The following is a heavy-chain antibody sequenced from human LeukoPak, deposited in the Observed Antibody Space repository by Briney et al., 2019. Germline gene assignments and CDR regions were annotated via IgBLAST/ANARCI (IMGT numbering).Heavy chain of an antibody. CDR3: AKDGNYYASSLD. Sequence: PGGSLRLSCAASGFTFSSYGMHWVRQAPGKGLEWVAFIRYDGSNKYYADSVKGRFTISRDNSKNTLYLQMNSLRAEDTAVYYCAKDGNYYASSLDWGQGTLVTVSS. V-gene: IGHV3-30*02. D-gene: IGHD3-22*01. CDR1: GFTFSSYG. J-gene: IGHJ4*02. CDR2: IRYDGSNK.